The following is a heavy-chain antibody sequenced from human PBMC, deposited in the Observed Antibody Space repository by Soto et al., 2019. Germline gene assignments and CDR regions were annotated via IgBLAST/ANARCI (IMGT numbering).Heavy chain of an antibody. CDR2: ISYIGDT. J-gene: IGHJ4*02. V-gene: IGHV4-39*01. CDR1: GYSISTNNYY. D-gene: IGHD1-26*01. CDR3: ATVGGSYLAIPSGY. Sequence: QLQLQESGPGLVKPSETLSLTCTVSGYSISTNNYYWGWIRQPPGKGLEWIGSISYIGDTYYNPSLRGRVTISVDTSMNQFSLRLSSVTAADTAVYYCATVGGSYLAIPSGYWGQGTLVTVSS.